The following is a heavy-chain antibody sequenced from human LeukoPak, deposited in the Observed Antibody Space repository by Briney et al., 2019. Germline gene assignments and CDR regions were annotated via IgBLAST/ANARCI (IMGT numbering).Heavy chain of an antibody. Sequence: SQTLSLTCAISGDSVSSDSAAWNWIRQSPSRGLEWLGRTYYRSKWYNDYSASVKSRITINPDTSKNQFSLQLNSVTPEVTAVYYCARAVAGTEGWFNSWGQGTLVTVSS. CDR3: ARAVAGTEGWFNS. CDR2: TYYRSKWYN. V-gene: IGHV6-1*01. J-gene: IGHJ5*01. D-gene: IGHD1-1*01. CDR1: GDSVSSDSAA.